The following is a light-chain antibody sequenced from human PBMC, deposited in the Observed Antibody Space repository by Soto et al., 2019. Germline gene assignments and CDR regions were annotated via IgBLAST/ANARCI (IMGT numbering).Light chain of an antibody. CDR1: QSISSW. V-gene: IGKV1-5*01. Sequence: DIQMTQSPSTLSASVGDRVTITCRASQSISSWLAWYQQKPGKAPKLLIHDATSLESGVPSRFSGSGSGTEFTLTISSLQPDDFAVYYCQQYTNWPKTFGQGTKVDIK. CDR3: QQYTNWPKT. J-gene: IGKJ1*01. CDR2: DAT.